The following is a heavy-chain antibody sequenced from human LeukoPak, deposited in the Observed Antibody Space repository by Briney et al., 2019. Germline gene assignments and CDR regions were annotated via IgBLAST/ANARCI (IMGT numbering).Heavy chain of an antibody. Sequence: SETLSLTCTVSGDSISSGDYYWSWIRQHPGKGLGWIGYISYSGSTYYNPSLKSRITISVDTSKNQFSLKLSSVTAADTAVYYCARLSWGYMDVWGKGTTVTVSS. CDR1: GDSISSGDYY. V-gene: IGHV4-31*03. J-gene: IGHJ6*03. D-gene: IGHD1-26*01. CDR3: ARLSWGYMDV. CDR2: ISYSGST.